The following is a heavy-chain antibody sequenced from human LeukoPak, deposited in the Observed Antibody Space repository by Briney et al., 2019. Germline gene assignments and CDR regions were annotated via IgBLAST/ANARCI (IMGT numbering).Heavy chain of an antibody. CDR3: AREGDSSGYYYVYYFDY. CDR2: INWNGGST. Sequence: GGSLRLSCAASGFTLDDYGMSWVRQAPGKGLEWVSGINWNGGSTGYADSAKGRFTISRDNAKNSLYLQMNSLRAEDTALYYCAREGDSSGYYYVYYFDYWGQGTLVTVSS. J-gene: IGHJ4*02. V-gene: IGHV3-20*04. D-gene: IGHD3-22*01. CDR1: GFTLDDYG.